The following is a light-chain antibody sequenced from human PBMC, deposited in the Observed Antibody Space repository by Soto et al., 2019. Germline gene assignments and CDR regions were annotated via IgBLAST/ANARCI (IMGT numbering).Light chain of an antibody. V-gene: IGKV1-33*01. J-gene: IGKJ2*02. CDR2: DAS. CDR3: QHYASVPCT. CDR1: QDIKNY. Sequence: DIQLTQSPSSVSASVGDRVTITCQASQDIKNYLIWYQQKPGKAPNLLIYDASTLGTGVSSRFSGSGSGTDFSFTITNLQPEDIATYFCQHYASVPCTFGQGTRLEIK.